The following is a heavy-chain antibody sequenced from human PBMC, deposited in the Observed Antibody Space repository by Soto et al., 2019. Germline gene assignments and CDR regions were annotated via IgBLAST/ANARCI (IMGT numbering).Heavy chain of an antibody. CDR1: GYTFASYG. CDR2: ISPYDGYT. CDR3: ARGGYYDSSGARNYYFYGMNV. J-gene: IGHJ6*02. V-gene: IGHV1-18*01. D-gene: IGHD3-22*01. Sequence: QVQLVQSGAEVKKPGASVKVSCKASGYTFASYGINWVRQAPGQGLEWLGWISPYDGYTHYAQILQGRVSMTTDTSTKTAYMELSSLRSDDTAMYYCARGGYYDSSGARNYYFYGMNVWGQGTTVTVSS.